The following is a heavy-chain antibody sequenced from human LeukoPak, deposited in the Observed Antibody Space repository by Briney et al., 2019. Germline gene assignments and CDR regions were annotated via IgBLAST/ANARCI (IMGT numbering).Heavy chain of an antibody. Sequence: ASVKVSCKASGGTFSSYAISWVRQAPGQGLEWMGRIIPIFGTANYAQKFQGRVTITTDESTSTAYMELSSLRSEDTAVCYCARAKAGNCYDSSGYYPPVDPWGQGTLVTVSS. CDR3: ARAKAGNCYDSSGYYPPVDP. V-gene: IGHV1-69*05. CDR1: GGTFSSYA. CDR2: IIPIFGTA. D-gene: IGHD3-22*01. J-gene: IGHJ5*02.